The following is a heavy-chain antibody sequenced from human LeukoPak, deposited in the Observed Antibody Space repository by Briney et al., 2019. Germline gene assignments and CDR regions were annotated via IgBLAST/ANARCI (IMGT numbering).Heavy chain of an antibody. CDR2: ISYDGSNK. CDR3: ARDLYDILTGRHDAFDI. J-gene: IGHJ3*02. D-gene: IGHD3-9*01. V-gene: IGHV3-30-3*01. Sequence: GGSLRLSCAASGFTFSSYAMHWVRQAPGKGLEWVAVISYDGSNKYYADSVKGRFTISRDNSKNTLYLQMNSLRAEDTAVYYCARDLYDILTGRHDAFDIWGQGTMVTVSS. CDR1: GFTFSSYA.